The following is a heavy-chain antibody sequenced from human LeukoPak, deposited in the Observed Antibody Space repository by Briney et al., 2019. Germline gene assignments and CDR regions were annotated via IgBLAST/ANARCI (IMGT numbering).Heavy chain of an antibody. Sequence: GGSLRLSCAASGFTFNSFGMSWVRQAPGKGLEWLSYISSSSSTIYYADSVRGRFTISRDNAKNSLYLQINSLRTDDTAVYYCARSHQRVGIEDYWGQGTLVTVSS. D-gene: IGHD1-26*01. CDR1: GFTFNSFG. CDR3: ARSHQRVGIEDY. V-gene: IGHV3-48*04. CDR2: ISSSSSTI. J-gene: IGHJ4*02.